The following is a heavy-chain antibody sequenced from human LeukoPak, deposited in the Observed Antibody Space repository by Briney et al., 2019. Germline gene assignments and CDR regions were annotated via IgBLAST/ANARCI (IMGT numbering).Heavy chain of an antibody. D-gene: IGHD4-17*01. CDR1: GYTFTGYA. J-gene: IGHJ4*02. Sequence: ASVKVSCKASGYTFTGYAMHWVRQAPGQRLGWMGWINAGNGNTKYSQKFQGRVTITRDTSASTAYMELSSLRSEDTAVYYCARTFIINDYGDYYFDYWGQGTLVTVSS. CDR2: INAGNGNT. CDR3: ARTFIINDYGDYYFDY. V-gene: IGHV1-3*01.